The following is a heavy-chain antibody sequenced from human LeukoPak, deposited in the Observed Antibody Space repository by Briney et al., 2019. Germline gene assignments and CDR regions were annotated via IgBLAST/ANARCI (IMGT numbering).Heavy chain of an antibody. J-gene: IGHJ4*02. D-gene: IGHD3-10*01. CDR3: ARTGSGSVFDY. CDR2: IYYSGST. Sequence: SETLSLTCTVSGGSISSFYWSWIRQSPGKGLEWIGYIYYSGSTYYNPSLKSRVTISVDTSKNQFSLKLSSVTAADTAVYYCARTGSGSVFDYWGQGTLVTVSS. V-gene: IGHV4-59*08. CDR1: GGSISSFY.